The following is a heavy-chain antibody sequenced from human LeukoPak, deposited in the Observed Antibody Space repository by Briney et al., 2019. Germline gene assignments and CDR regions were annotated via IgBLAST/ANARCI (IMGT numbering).Heavy chain of an antibody. CDR3: ARFGHHLVPNYYYVDL. CDR2: IYNSVTT. CDR1: GDSISGYY. D-gene: IGHD3-10*01. V-gene: IGHV4-59*13. Sequence: SETLSLTCTVSGDSISGYYWSWFRQPPGKGLEWIAYIYNSVTTNYSPSLKSRVTISLDTSKNQISLKLSSVTAADTAVYYCARFGHHLVPNYYYVDLWAAAPWSLSPQ. J-gene: IGHJ2*01.